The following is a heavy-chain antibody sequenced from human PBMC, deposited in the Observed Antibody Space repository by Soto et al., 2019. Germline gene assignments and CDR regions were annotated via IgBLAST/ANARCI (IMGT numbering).Heavy chain of an antibody. Sequence: SETLSLTCTVSGGSISSYYWSWIRQPPGKGLEWIGYIYYSGSTNYNPSLKSRVTISVDTSKNQFSLKLSSVTAADTAVYYCARHRMRPTNYAMDVWGQGTTVTVSS. CDR3: ARHRMRPTNYAMDV. CDR1: GGSISSYY. D-gene: IGHD2-8*01. CDR2: IYYSGST. J-gene: IGHJ6*02. V-gene: IGHV4-59*01.